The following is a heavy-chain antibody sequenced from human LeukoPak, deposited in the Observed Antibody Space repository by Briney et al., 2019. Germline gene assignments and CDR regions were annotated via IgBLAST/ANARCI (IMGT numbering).Heavy chain of an antibody. Sequence: GASVKVSCKASGYTFTGYYMHWVRQAPGQGLEWMGWINPNSGGTNYAQKFQGRVTMTRDTSISTAYMELSRLRSDDTAVYYRARDGSSPVDYDFWSGYPSDYWGQGTLVTVSS. CDR2: INPNSGGT. J-gene: IGHJ4*02. CDR3: ARDGSSPVDYDFWSGYPSDY. D-gene: IGHD3-3*01. CDR1: GYTFTGYY. V-gene: IGHV1-2*02.